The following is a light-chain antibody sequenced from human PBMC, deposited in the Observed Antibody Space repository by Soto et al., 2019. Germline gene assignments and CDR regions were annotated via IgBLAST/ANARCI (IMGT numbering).Light chain of an antibody. V-gene: IGKV3-11*01. CDR1: QSVSTY. CDR2: DAS. Sequence: EVVLTQSPATLSLSPGERATLSCRASQSVSTYLAWYQQKPGQAPRLLIYDASNRATGIPARLSGSGSATDFTLTISSLEPEDFAVYYCQQRSSWITFGQGTRLEIK. J-gene: IGKJ5*01. CDR3: QQRSSWIT.